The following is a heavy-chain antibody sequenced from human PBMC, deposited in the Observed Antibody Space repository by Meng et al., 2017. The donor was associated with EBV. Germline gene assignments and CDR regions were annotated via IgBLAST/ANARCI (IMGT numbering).Heavy chain of an antibody. J-gene: IGHJ4*02. D-gene: IGHD3-10*01. V-gene: IGHV4-39*07. CDR3: ARSSPVRFGELSN. CDR2: IYYSGST. Sequence: QLQLQESGPGLVKPSXTLSLTCTVSGGSISSSSYYWGWIRQPPGKGLEWIGSIYYSGSTYYNPSLKSRVTISVDTSKNQFSLKLSSVTAADTAVYYCARSSPVRFGELSNWGQGTLGTVSS. CDR1: GGSISSSSYY.